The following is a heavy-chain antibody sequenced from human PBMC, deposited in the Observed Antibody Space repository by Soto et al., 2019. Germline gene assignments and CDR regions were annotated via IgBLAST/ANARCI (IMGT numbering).Heavy chain of an antibody. Sequence: ASVKVSCKASGYTFTGYYMHWVRQAPGQGLEWMGWINPNSGGTNYAQKFQGRVTMTRDTSISTAYMELSRLRSDDTAVYYCARVYYDSSGYYYEGYYYFVYWGQGTLVTVSS. CDR2: INPNSGGT. D-gene: IGHD3-22*01. V-gene: IGHV1-2*02. CDR3: ARVYYDSSGYYYEGYYYFVY. CDR1: GYTFTGYY. J-gene: IGHJ4*02.